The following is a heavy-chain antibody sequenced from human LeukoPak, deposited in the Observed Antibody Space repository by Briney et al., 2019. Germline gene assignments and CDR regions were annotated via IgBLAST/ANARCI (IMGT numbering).Heavy chain of an antibody. CDR2: ITAYNGNT. CDR1: GFSFPTYG. CDR3: ARAGATLTTHFDY. V-gene: IGHV1-18*01. Sequence: ASVTVSCKSSGFSFPTYGISWVRQAPGQGLERMGWITAYNGNTNYAQKFQGRITMTTDTSTSTAYMELRSLRSDDTAVYYCARAGATLTTHFDYWGEGTLLSVSS. D-gene: IGHD4-11*01. J-gene: IGHJ4*02.